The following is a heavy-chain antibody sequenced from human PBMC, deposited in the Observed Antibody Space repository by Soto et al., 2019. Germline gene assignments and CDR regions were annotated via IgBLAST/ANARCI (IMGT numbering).Heavy chain of an antibody. CDR2: ISYDGSKT. CDR1: GFTFRTYA. CDR3: ARMVYDMTRTGDYYGMNV. J-gene: IGHJ6*02. Sequence: QVQLVESGGGVVQPGGSLRLSCAVSGFTFRTYAMHWVRQAPGKGLEWVALISYDGSKTFYGDSVKGRFTISRDNSRNTLNLQMNSPRPEDTAVCYCARMVYDMTRTGDYYGMNVWGQGTTVTVSS. V-gene: IGHV3-30-3*01. D-gene: IGHD5-12*01.